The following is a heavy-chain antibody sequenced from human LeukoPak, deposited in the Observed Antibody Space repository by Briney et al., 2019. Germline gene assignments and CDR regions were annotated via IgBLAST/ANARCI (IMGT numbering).Heavy chain of an antibody. D-gene: IGHD3-3*01. J-gene: IGHJ5*02. CDR1: GFTFDDYG. CDR2: INWNGGST. V-gene: IGHV3-20*04. CDR3: ARGENFWSGYYTSWFDP. Sequence: GGSLRLSXAASGFTFDDYGMSWVRQAPGKGLEWVSGINWNGGSTGYADSVKGRFTISRDNAKNSLYLQMNSLRAEDTALCYCARGENFWSGYYTSWFDPWGQGTLVTVSS.